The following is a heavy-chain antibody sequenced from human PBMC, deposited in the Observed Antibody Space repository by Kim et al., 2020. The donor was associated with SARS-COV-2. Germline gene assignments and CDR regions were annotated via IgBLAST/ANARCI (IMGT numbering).Heavy chain of an antibody. CDR1: GYTFTSYG. CDR3: ARDHLSSWYSGLYGMDV. J-gene: IGHJ6*02. CDR2: ISAYNGNT. V-gene: IGHV1-18*04. Sequence: ASVKVSCKASGYTFTSYGISWVRQAPGQGLEWMGWISAYNGNTNYAQKLPGRVTMTTDTSTSTAYMELRSLRSDDTAVYYCARDHLSSWYSGLYGMDVWGQGTTVTVSS. D-gene: IGHD6-13*01.